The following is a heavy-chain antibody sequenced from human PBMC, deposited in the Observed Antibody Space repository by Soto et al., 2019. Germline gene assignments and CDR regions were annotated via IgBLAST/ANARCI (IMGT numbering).Heavy chain of an antibody. J-gene: IGHJ4*02. CDR3: AGGMTTVSAFDY. Sequence: GGSLRLSCAASGFTFSAYYMAWIRQAPGKGLEWLSYISSGGGTIYYADSVKGRFTISRDNAKNSLYLKMNSLRAEDTAVYYCAGGMTTVSAFDYWGQGTLVTVSS. D-gene: IGHD4-17*01. V-gene: IGHV3-11*01. CDR2: ISSGGGTI. CDR1: GFTFSAYY.